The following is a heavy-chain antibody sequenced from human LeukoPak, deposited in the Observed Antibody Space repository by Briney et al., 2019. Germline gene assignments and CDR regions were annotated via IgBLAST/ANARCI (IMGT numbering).Heavy chain of an antibody. D-gene: IGHD3-3*01. J-gene: IGHJ4*02. V-gene: IGHV4-4*02. CDR2: IDHSGST. CDR1: GGSIINSNW. CDR3: ARGRYYDFRSGYFYFDY. Sequence: SETLSLTCAVSGGSIINSNWWSWVRQPPGKGLEWIGEIDHSGSTSYNPSLKSRVTISVDTSKNQFSLKLSSVTAADTAVYYCARGRYYDFRSGYFYFDYWGQGTLVTVSS.